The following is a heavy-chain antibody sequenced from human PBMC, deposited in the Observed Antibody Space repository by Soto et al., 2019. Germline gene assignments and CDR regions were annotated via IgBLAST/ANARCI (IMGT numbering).Heavy chain of an antibody. D-gene: IGHD3-10*01. Sequence: SETLSLTCTVSGGSISSSSYYWGWIRQPPGKGLEWIGSIFYSGSTYYNPSPKSRVTISVDTSKNQFSLKLTSVTAADTAVYYCAGGGVRGVITRTRDYYGMDVWGQGTTVTVSS. CDR1: GGSISSSSYY. CDR2: IFYSGST. J-gene: IGHJ6*02. V-gene: IGHV4-39*01. CDR3: AGGGVRGVITRTRDYYGMDV.